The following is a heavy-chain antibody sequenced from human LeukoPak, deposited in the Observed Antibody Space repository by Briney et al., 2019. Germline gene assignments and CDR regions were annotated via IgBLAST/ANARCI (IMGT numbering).Heavy chain of an antibody. CDR1: GFTFSSYA. V-gene: IGHV3-30*04. CDR3: ARGEADIVVVVAVPY. J-gene: IGHJ4*02. CDR2: ISYDGSNK. Sequence: PGGSLRLSCAASGFTFSSYAMHWVRQAPGKGLEWVAVISYDGSNKYYADSVKGRFTISRDNSKNTLYLQMDSLRAEDTAVYYCARGEADIVVVVAVPYWGQGTLVTVSS. D-gene: IGHD2-15*01.